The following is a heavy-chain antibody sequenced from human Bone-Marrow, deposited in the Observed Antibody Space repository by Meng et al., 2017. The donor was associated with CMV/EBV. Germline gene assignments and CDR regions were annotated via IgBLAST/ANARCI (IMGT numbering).Heavy chain of an antibody. V-gene: IGHV1-2*02. D-gene: IGHD3-10*01. J-gene: IGHJ4*02. CDR3: ARGSYFGSGRYSPALSD. CDR2: VNPNSGVT. CDR1: GYTFTGYY. Sequence: ASVKVSCKTSGYTFTGYYMHWVRQAPGQGLEWMGWVNPNSGVTNYAQKFQGRVTMTRDTSISTVHMELSRLRSGDTAVYYCARGSYFGSGRYSPALSDWGQGTLVTVSS.